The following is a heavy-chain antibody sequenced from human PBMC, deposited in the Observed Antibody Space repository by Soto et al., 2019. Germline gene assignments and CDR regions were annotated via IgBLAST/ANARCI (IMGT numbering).Heavy chain of an antibody. J-gene: IGHJ5*02. V-gene: IGHV4-34*01. CDR2: INHSGST. CDR1: GGSFSGYY. Sequence: SETLSLTCAVYGGSFSGYYWSWIRQPPGKGLEWIGEINHSGSTNYNPSLKSRVTISVDTSKNQFSLKLSSVTAADTAVYYCARGHWGSYRLGWFDPWGQGALVTVSS. D-gene: IGHD3-16*02. CDR3: ARGHWGSYRLGWFDP.